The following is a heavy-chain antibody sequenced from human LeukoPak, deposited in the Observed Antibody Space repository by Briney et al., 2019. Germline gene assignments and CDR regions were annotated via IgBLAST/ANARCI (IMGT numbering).Heavy chain of an antibody. D-gene: IGHD2-2*01. CDR2: ISGGGDTT. J-gene: IGHJ4*02. V-gene: IGHV3-23*01. CDR3: AHGAMYQLDY. Sequence: QPGGSLRLSCSASGSSFSIYTMTWVRQAPGKGPEWVSIISGGGDTTFYTDSVKGRFTISRDNSKNTLYLQMNSLRVEGTAVYYCAHGAMYQLDYWGQGTLVIVSS. CDR1: GSSFSIYT.